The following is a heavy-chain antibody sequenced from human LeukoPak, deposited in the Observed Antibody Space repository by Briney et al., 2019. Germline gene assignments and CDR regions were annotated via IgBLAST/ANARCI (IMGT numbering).Heavy chain of an antibody. CDR3: ARGSWGYGDYYFDY. V-gene: IGHV1-8*01. D-gene: IGHD4-17*01. J-gene: IGHJ4*02. CDR1: GYTFTSYD. CDR2: MNPNSGNT. Sequence: ASVKVSCKASGYTFTSYDINWVRQATGLGLEWMGWMNPNSGNTGYAQKFQGRVTMTRNTSISTAYMELSSLRSEDTAVYYCARGSWGYGDYYFDYWGQGTLVTVSS.